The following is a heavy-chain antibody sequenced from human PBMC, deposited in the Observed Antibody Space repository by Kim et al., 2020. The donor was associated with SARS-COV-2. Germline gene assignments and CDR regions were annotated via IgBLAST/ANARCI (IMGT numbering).Heavy chain of an antibody. V-gene: IGHV3-21*01. CDR3: ARDQAEMATIYFFPNWYFDL. J-gene: IGHJ2*01. Sequence: GGSLRLSCAASGFTFSSYSMNWVRQAPGKGLEWVSSISSSSSYIYYADSVKGRFTISRDNAKNSLYLQMNSLRAEDTAVYYCARDQAEMATIYFFPNWYFDLWGRGTLVTVSS. CDR1: GFTFSSYS. CDR2: ISSSSSYI. D-gene: IGHD5-12*01.